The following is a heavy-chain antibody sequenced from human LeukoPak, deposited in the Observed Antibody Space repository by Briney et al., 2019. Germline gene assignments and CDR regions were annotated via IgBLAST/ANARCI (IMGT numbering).Heavy chain of an antibody. CDR3: ATDLVRYCSGGSCYSFDY. V-gene: IGHV1-24*01. D-gene: IGHD2-15*01. Sequence: GASVKVSCKVSGYTXTELSMHGVRQAPGKGLEWMGGFDPEDGETIYAQKFQGRVTMTEDTSTDTAYMELSSLRSEDTAVYYCATDLVRYCSGGSCYSFDYWGQGTLVTVSS. CDR1: GYTXTELS. CDR2: FDPEDGET. J-gene: IGHJ4*02.